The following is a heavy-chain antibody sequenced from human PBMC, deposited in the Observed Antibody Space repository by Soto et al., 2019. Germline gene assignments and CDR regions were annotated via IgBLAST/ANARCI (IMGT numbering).Heavy chain of an antibody. CDR1: GFTFDDYA. V-gene: IGHV3-9*01. J-gene: IGHJ4*02. CDR3: AKATSPVVIVTTSTRYYFDY. D-gene: IGHD4-4*01. CDR2: ISWNSGSI. Sequence: GGSLRLSCAASGFTFDDYAMHWVRQAPGKGLEWVSGISWNSGSIGYADSVKGRFTISRDNAKNSLYLQMNSLRAEDTALYYCAKATSPVVIVTTSTRYYFDYWGQGTLVTVSS.